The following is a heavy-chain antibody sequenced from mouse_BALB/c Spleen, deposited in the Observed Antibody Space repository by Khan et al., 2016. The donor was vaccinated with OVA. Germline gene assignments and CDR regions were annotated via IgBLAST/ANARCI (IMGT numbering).Heavy chain of an antibody. CDR1: GYSITSDYA. V-gene: IGHV3-2*02. J-gene: IGHJ3*01. CDR3: ARWFTY. CDR2: ISYSGST. Sequence: EVQLQESGPGLVKPSQSLSLTCTVTGYSITSDYAWNWIRQFPGNKLEWMGYISYSGSTTYNPSLKNRISITRDTSKNQFFLQLNSVTTEDTATYYCARWFTYWGQGTLVTVSA.